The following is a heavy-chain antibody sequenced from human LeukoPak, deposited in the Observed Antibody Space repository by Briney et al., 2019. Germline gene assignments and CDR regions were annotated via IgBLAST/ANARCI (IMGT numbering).Heavy chain of an antibody. CDR1: GGSISSYY. CDR3: AGRLWRRDGYNLSAFDI. D-gene: IGHD5-24*01. J-gene: IGHJ3*02. CDR2: IYYSGST. Sequence: SETLSLTCTVSGGSISSYYWNWIRQPPGKGLEWIGYIYYSGSTNYHPSLKSRVTISVDTSKNQFSLKLSSVTAADTAVYYCAGRLWRRDGYNLSAFDIWGQGTMVTVSS. V-gene: IGHV4-59*01.